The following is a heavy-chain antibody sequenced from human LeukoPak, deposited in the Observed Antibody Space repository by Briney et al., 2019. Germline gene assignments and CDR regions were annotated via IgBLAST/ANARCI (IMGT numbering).Heavy chain of an antibody. CDR1: GITLSNYG. V-gene: IGHV3-23*01. Sequence: PGGSLRFSCAVSGITLSNYGMSWVRQAPGKGLEWVAGTSDSGGRTNYADSVKGRFTISRDNPKNTLYLQRNSLRAEDTAVYFCAKRGVVIRVILVGFHKEAYYFDSWGQGALVTVSS. CDR3: AKRGVVIRVILVGFHKEAYYFDS. CDR2: TSDSGGRT. D-gene: IGHD3-22*01. J-gene: IGHJ4*02.